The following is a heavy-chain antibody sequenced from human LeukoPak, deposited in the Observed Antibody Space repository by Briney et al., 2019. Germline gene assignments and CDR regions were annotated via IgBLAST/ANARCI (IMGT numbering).Heavy chain of an antibody. J-gene: IGHJ4*02. CDR3: AKAVDTAMALDY. V-gene: IGHV3-9*01. CDR2: ISWNSGSI. CDR1: GFTFSSYG. Sequence: QPGGSLRLSCAASGFTFSSYGMHWVRQAPGKGLEWASGISWNSGSIGYADSVKGRFTISRDNAKNSLYLQMNSLRAEDTALYYCAKAVDTAMALDYWGQGTLVTVSS. D-gene: IGHD5-18*01.